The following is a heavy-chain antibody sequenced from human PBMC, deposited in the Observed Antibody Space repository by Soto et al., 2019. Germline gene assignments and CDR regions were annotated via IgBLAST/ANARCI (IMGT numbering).Heavy chain of an antibody. CDR1: GGSVSGSSSC. V-gene: IGHV4-39*01. J-gene: IGHJ6*02. CDR2: IYYSGTT. Sequence: PSETLSLTCTAFGGSVSGSSSCWGWIRQSPGKGLEWIGSIYYSGTTYYNPSLKSRVTISVDTSKSQFSLKMRSVTAADTAVYFCARHPATSVTWFYGMDVCGQGTTVTVSS. D-gene: IGHD3-22*01. CDR3: ARHPATSVTWFYGMDV.